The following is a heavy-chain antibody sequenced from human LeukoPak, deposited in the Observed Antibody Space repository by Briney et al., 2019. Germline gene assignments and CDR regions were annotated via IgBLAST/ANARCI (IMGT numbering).Heavy chain of an antibody. V-gene: IGHV5-51*01. CDR2: IYPSDSDT. CDR3: ARHTYSSSPGSY. CDR1: GYSFSNYW. Sequence: GESLKISCKGSGYSFSNYWIAWVRQMPGKGLEWMGIIYPSDSDTRYSPSFQGQVTISADKSISTAYLQWSSLKASDTAMYYCARHTYSSSPGSYWGQGSLVTVSS. D-gene: IGHD6-6*01. J-gene: IGHJ4*02.